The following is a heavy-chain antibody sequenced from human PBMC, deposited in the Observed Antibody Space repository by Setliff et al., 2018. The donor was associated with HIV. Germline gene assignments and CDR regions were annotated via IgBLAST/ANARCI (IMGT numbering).Heavy chain of an antibody. Sequence: SETLSLTCTVSGGSISTYYWSWIRQPPGKGLEWIGYVYYSGATNYNPSLKSRVTISVDTSKNQFSLRVNSVTAADMAVYYCARKHLVNVFDYWGQGTLVTVSS. D-gene: IGHD3-22*01. CDR1: GGSISTYY. V-gene: IGHV4-59*01. J-gene: IGHJ4*02. CDR3: ARKHLVNVFDY. CDR2: VYYSGAT.